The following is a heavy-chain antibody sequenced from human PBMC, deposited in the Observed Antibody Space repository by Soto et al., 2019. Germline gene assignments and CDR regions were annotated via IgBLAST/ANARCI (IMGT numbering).Heavy chain of an antibody. CDR3: ARGASSSYYYYYGMDV. J-gene: IGHJ6*02. D-gene: IGHD6-6*01. Sequence: SVKVSCKASGGTFSSYAISWVRQAPGQVLEWMGGIIPIFGTANYAQKFQGRVTITAGKSTSTAYMELSSLRSEDTAVYYCARGASSSYYYYYGMDVWGQGTTVTVSS. V-gene: IGHV1-69*06. CDR2: IIPIFGTA. CDR1: GGTFSSYA.